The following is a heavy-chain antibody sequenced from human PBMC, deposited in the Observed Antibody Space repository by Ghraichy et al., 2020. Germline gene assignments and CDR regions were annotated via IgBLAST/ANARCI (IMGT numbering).Heavy chain of an antibody. D-gene: IGHD3-22*01. V-gene: IGHV3-7*03. CDR2: IKQDGSEK. CDR3: ARDSPTYYYDSSGIDY. Sequence: GGSLRLSCAASGFTFSSYWMSWVRQAPGKGLEWVANIKQDGSEKYYVDSVKGRFTISRDNAKNSLYLQMNSLRAEDTAVYYCARDSPTYYYDSSGIDYWGQGTLVTVSS. J-gene: IGHJ4*02. CDR1: GFTFSSYW.